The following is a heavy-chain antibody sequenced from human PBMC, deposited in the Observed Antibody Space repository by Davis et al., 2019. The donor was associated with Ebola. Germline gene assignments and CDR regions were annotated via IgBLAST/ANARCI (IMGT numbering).Heavy chain of an antibody. CDR2: IIPIFGTA. V-gene: IGHV1-69*13. D-gene: IGHD4-11*01. Sequence: AASVKVSCKASGGTFSSYAISWVRQAPGQGLEWMGGIIPIFGTANYAQKFQGRVTITADESTSTAYMELSSLRSEDTAVYYCARDRVTTGSGGMDVWGQGTTVTVSS. CDR1: GGTFSSYA. CDR3: ARDRVTTGSGGMDV. J-gene: IGHJ6*02.